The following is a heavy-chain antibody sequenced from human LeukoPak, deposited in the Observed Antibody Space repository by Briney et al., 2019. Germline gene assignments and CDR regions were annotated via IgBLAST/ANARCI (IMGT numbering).Heavy chain of an antibody. J-gene: IGHJ4*02. D-gene: IGHD5-18*01. CDR1: GGSISSGSYY. V-gene: IGHV4-61*02. Sequence: SETLSLTCTVSGGSISSGSYYWSWIRQPAGKGLEWIGRIYTSGSTNYNPSLKSRVTISVDTSKNQFSLKLSSVTAADTAVYYCARHDVDTAMVKDYWGQGTLVTVSS. CDR3: ARHDVDTAMVKDY. CDR2: IYTSGST.